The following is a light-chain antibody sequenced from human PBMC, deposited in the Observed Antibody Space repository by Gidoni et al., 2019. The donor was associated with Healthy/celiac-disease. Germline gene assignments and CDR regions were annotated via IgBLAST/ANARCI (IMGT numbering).Light chain of an antibody. CDR3: QQYGSSPLFT. V-gene: IGKV3-20*01. Sequence: EIVLTQSPGTLSLSPGERATLSCRASQSVSSCYLAWYQQKPGQAPRLLIYGASSRATGIPDGFSSSGSGTDFTLTISRLEPEDFAVYYCQQYGSSPLFTFGPGTKVEIK. CDR2: GAS. CDR1: QSVSSCY. J-gene: IGKJ3*01.